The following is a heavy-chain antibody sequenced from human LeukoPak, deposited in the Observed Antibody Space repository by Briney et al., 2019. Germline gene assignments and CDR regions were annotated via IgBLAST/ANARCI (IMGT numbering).Heavy chain of an antibody. J-gene: IGHJ4*02. V-gene: IGHV5-51*01. D-gene: IGHD1-26*01. CDR2: IYPGDSDT. CDR1: GXSFTSYC. Sequence: GESLKISFKGSGXSFTSYCIGWVRQMPGKGLEWMGIIYPGDSDTRYSPSFQGQVTISADKSISTAYLQWSSLKASDTAMYYCARRTMGATFWFDYWGQGTLVTVSS. CDR3: ARRTMGATFWFDY.